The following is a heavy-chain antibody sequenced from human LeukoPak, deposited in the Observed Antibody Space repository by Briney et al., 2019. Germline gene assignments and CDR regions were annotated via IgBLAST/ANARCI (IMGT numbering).Heavy chain of an antibody. D-gene: IGHD6-13*01. J-gene: IGHJ4*02. CDR2: ISYDGSNK. Sequence: GGSLKLSCAASGFTFSSYAMHWVRQAPGKGLEWVAVISYDGSNKYYADSVKGRFTISRDNSKNTLYLQMNSLRAEDTAVYYCARPVGLAAALDYWGQGTLVTVSS. CDR1: GFTFSSYA. CDR3: ARPVGLAAALDY. V-gene: IGHV3-30-3*01.